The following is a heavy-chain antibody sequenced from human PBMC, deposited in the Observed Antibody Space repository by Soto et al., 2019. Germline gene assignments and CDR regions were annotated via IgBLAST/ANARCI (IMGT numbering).Heavy chain of an antibody. J-gene: IGHJ4*02. CDR1: GITFSSYS. CDR3: ARLSPEYYYGSGSPDY. V-gene: IGHV3-48*01. CDR2: ISSSSSTI. Sequence: GSLRTPCAASGITFSSYSMNWVRQAPGKGLEGGSFISSSSSTIYYADSVKGRFTISRDNAKNSLYLQMNSLRAEDTAVYYCARLSPEYYYGSGSPDYWGQGTLVTVSS. D-gene: IGHD3-10*01.